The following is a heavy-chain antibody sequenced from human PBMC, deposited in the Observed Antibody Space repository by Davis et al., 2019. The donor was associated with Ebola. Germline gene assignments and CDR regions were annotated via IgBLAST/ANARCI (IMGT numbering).Heavy chain of an antibody. J-gene: IGHJ4*02. Sequence: PGGSLRLSCTVSGLTFRSHAMSWVRLAPGKGLEWVSSISGSGDDTYYGDSVEGRFTVSRDNSYNTLYLQMNSLRVEDTAVYYCAKGEMNTVYRFDYWGQGALVTVSS. CDR2: ISGSGDDT. V-gene: IGHV3-23*01. CDR1: GLTFRSHA. CDR3: AKGEMNTVYRFDY. D-gene: IGHD4-17*01.